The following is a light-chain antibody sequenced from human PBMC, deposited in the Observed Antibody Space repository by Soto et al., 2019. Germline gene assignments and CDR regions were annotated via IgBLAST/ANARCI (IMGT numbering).Light chain of an antibody. CDR2: EVT. Sequence: LAQPASVSGSFGQSITISCSGPNTDLGVYGYVSWYQQHPGKAPKLMIYEVTKRPSGVPDRFSGSKSGNTASLTVSGLQADDEADYYCSSYAGHNNYVFGTGTKVTV. V-gene: IGLV2-8*01. CDR3: SSYAGHNNYV. J-gene: IGLJ1*01. CDR1: NTDLGVYGY.